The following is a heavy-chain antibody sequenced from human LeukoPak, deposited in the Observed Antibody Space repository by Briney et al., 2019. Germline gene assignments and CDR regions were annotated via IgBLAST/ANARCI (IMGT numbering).Heavy chain of an antibody. D-gene: IGHD2-15*01. J-gene: IGHJ4*02. CDR1: GFTFSSYA. V-gene: IGHV3-23*01. Sequence: PGGSLRLSCAASGFTFSSYAMSWVRQAPGKGLEWVSTITGSGGGTYYADSVKGRFTISRDNSKNTLYLQMNSLRVEDTAVYYCAKDTFGSWSRLSPFDNWGLGTLVTVSS. CDR2: ITGSGGGT. CDR3: AKDTFGSWSRLSPFDN.